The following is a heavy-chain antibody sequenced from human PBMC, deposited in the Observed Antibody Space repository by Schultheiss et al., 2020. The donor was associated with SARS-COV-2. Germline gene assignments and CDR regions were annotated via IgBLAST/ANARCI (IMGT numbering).Heavy chain of an antibody. V-gene: IGHV3-21*01. CDR3: ARELGYCSSTSCYTHGYYGMDV. D-gene: IGHD2-2*02. CDR2: ISSSSSYI. J-gene: IGHJ6*02. Sequence: GGSLRLSCAASGFTFSSYEMNWVRQAPGKGLEWVSSISSSSSYIYYADSVKGRFTISRDNAKNSLYLQMNSLRAEDTAVYYCARELGYCSSTSCYTHGYYGMDVWGQGTTVTVSS. CDR1: GFTFSSYE.